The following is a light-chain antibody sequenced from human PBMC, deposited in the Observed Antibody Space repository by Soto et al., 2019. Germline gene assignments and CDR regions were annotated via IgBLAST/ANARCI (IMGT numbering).Light chain of an antibody. J-gene: IGKJ3*01. CDR2: DAS. CDR3: QQRSNWPLT. V-gene: IGKV3-11*01. CDR1: ESVRNY. Sequence: EIVLTQSPSTLSLSPGESATLSCRASESVRNYLAWYQQRPGQAPRLLIYDASNRATDIPARFTGSGSGTDFTLSISSLEPEDFAVYFCQQRSNWPLTFGPGTNVEI.